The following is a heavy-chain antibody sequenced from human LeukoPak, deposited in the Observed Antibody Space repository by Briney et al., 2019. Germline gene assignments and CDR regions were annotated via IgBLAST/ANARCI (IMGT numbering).Heavy chain of an antibody. V-gene: IGHV5-51*01. Sequence: GESLKISCQASGYRFTNYWIAWVRQMPGQGLEWMGIIYPSDSDIRYNPSFQGQVTISADKSISTAYLRWNSLQASDTAVYYCARVGTSNYRFFDSWGQGTLVTVSS. J-gene: IGHJ4*02. CDR3: ARVGTSNYRFFDS. CDR1: GYRFTNYW. D-gene: IGHD4-4*01. CDR2: IYPSDSDI.